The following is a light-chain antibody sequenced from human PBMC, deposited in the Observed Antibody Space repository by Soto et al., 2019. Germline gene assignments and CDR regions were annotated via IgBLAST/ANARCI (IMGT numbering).Light chain of an antibody. V-gene: IGKV3-20*01. J-gene: IGKJ2*01. Sequence: EIVLTQSPGTLSLSPGERATLSCRASQSVSSSYLAWYQQKPGQAPRRLMYGASSRATGIPDRFSGSGSGTDFTLTISRLEPEDFAVYSCQQYGSSPLYTFGQGTKLEIK. CDR1: QSVSSSY. CDR3: QQYGSSPLYT. CDR2: GAS.